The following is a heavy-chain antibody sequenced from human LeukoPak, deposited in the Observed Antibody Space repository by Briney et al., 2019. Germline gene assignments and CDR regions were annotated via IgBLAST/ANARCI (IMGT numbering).Heavy chain of an antibody. V-gene: IGHV1-69*13. CDR2: IIPIFGTA. CDR1: GYSFPSYG. Sequence: SVKVSCKASGYSFPSYGISWVRQAPEQGLEWMGGIIPIFGTANYAQKFQGRVTITADESTSTAYMELSSLRSEDTAVYYCARDYGMDVWGQGTTVTVSS. CDR3: ARDYGMDV. J-gene: IGHJ6*02.